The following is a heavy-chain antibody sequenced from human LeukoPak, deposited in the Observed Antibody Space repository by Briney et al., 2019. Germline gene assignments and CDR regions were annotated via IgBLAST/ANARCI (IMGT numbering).Heavy chain of an antibody. D-gene: IGHD3-22*01. J-gene: IGHJ5*02. CDR3: ARDPQMIVVVITSGWFDP. CDR2: INPNSGGT. CDR1: GYIFNDYG. Sequence: ASVKVSCKAFGYIFNDYGLSWVRQAPGQGLEWMGWINPNSGGTNYAQKFQGRVTMTRDTSISTAYMELSRLRSDDTAVYYCARDPQMIVVVITSGWFDPWGQGTLVTVSS. V-gene: IGHV1-2*02.